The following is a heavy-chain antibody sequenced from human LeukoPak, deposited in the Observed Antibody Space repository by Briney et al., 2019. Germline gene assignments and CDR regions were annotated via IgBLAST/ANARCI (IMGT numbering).Heavy chain of an antibody. CDR2: ISSSSSYI. V-gene: IGHV3-21*01. Sequence: PGGSLRLSCAASGFTFSSYSMNWVRQAPGKGLEWASSISSSSSYIYYADSVKGRFTISRDNAKNSLYLQMNSLRAEDTAVYYCAVDIVVVPAANPIDYWGQGTLVTVSS. CDR3: AVDIVVVPAANPIDY. CDR1: GFTFSSYS. J-gene: IGHJ4*02. D-gene: IGHD2-2*01.